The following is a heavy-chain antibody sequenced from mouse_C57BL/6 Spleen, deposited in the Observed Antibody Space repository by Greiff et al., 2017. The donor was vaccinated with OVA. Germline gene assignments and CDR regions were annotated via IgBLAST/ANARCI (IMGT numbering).Heavy chain of an antibody. D-gene: IGHD3-2*02. V-gene: IGHV5-16*01. CDR2: INYDGSST. CDR3: ARGQLRYYYAMDY. J-gene: IGHJ4*01. CDR1: GFTFSDYY. Sequence: EVQVVESGGGLVKPGGSLKLSCAASGFTFSDYYMAWVRQVPEKGLEWVANINYDGSSTYYLDSLKSRFIISRDNAKNILYLQMSSLKSEDTATYYCARGQLRYYYAMDYWGQGTSVTVSS.